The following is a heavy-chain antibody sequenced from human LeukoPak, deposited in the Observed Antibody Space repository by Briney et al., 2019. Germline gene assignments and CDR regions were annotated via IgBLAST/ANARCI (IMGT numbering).Heavy chain of an antibody. CDR3: AGTYGDDPSNFDY. D-gene: IGHD4-17*01. J-gene: IGHJ4*02. Sequence: GGSLRLSCAASGFTFSSYSMNWVRQAPGKGLKWVSSISSSSSYIYYADSVKGRFTISRDNAKNSLYLQMNSLRAEDTAVYYCAGTYGDDPSNFDYWGQGTLVTVSS. CDR2: ISSSSSYI. CDR1: GFTFSSYS. V-gene: IGHV3-21*01.